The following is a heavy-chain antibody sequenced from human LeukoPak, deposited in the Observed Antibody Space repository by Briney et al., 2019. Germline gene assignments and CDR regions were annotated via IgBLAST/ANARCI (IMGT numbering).Heavy chain of an antibody. Sequence: SETLSLTCTVSGGSVSSGSYYWSWIRQPPGKGLEWIGYIYYSGSTNYNPSLKSRVTISVDTSKNQFSLKLSSVTAADTAVYYCARAGDVLRYFDWLHPFDYWGQGTLVTVSS. CDR2: IYYSGST. J-gene: IGHJ4*02. V-gene: IGHV4-61*01. CDR1: GGSVSSGSYY. CDR3: ARAGDVLRYFDWLHPFDY. D-gene: IGHD3-9*01.